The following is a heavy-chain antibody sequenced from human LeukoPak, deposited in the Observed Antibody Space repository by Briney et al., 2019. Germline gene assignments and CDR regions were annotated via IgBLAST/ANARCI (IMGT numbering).Heavy chain of an antibody. CDR3: ASGSRKRSSGGDFDY. CDR1: GYTFTGYY. V-gene: IGHV1-2*02. D-gene: IGHD6-19*01. J-gene: IGHJ4*02. Sequence: ASVKVSCKASGYTFTGYYMHWVRQAPGQGLEWMGWINPNSGGTNYAQKFQGRVTMTRDTSISTAYMELSRLRSDDTAVYYCASGSRKRSSGGDFDYWGQGTLVTVSS. CDR2: INPNSGGT.